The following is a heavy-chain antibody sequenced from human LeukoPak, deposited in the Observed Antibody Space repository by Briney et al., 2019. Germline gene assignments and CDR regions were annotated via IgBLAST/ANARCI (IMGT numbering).Heavy chain of an antibody. CDR3: ARAGWYYYFDY. V-gene: IGHV4-59*01. CDR1: GGSISSYY. D-gene: IGHD2-15*01. Sequence: SETLSLTCTVSGGSISSYYWSWIRQPPGKGLEWIGYIYYSGSTNYNPSLKSRVTISVDTSKNQFSLKLSSVTAADTAVYYCARAGWYYYFDYWGQGTQVTVSS. CDR2: IYYSGST. J-gene: IGHJ4*02.